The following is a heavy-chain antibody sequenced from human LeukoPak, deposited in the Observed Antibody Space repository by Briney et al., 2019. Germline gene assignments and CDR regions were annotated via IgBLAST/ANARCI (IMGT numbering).Heavy chain of an antibody. CDR3: ARDFWSGYYY. CDR1: GFTVRSNY. Sequence: GGSLRLSCAASGFTVRSNYMRWVRQAPGKGLEWVSVIYSGGSTYYADSVKGRFTISRDNSKNTLYLQMNSLRAEDTVVYYCARDFWSGYYYWGQGTPVTVSS. D-gene: IGHD3-3*01. CDR2: IYSGGST. V-gene: IGHV3-66*02. J-gene: IGHJ4*02.